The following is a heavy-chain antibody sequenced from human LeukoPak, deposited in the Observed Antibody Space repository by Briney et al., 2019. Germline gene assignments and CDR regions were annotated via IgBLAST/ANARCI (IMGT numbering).Heavy chain of an antibody. CDR2: IYTSGST. V-gene: IGHV4-4*07. CDR1: GGSISSYY. Sequence: PSETLSLTCTVSGGSISSYYWSWIRQPAGKGLEWIGRIYTSGSTNYNPSLKSRVTMSVDTSKNQFSLKLSSVTAADTAVYYCARDLTNCIVGANPPYYYYGMDVWGQGTTVTVSS. D-gene: IGHD1-26*01. J-gene: IGHJ6*02. CDR3: ARDLTNCIVGANPPYYYYGMDV.